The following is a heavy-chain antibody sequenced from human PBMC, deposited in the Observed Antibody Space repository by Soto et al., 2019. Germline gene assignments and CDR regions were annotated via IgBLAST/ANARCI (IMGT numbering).Heavy chain of an antibody. J-gene: IGHJ4*02. Sequence: GESLKISCQASGYSFSSSWIGLVRQMPGKGLEWMGIIDPNDSQTIYSPSFQGQVTISADKSIDTAYLQWSSLKTSDTAMYYCARHAGNSWKGDYFDYWGQGALVTVSS. CDR2: IDPNDSQT. CDR1: GYSFSSSW. V-gene: IGHV5-51*01. CDR3: ARHAGNSWKGDYFDY. D-gene: IGHD6-13*01.